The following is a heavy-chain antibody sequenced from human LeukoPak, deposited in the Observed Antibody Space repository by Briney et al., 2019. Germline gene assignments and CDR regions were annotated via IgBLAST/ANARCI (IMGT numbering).Heavy chain of an antibody. CDR3: ARHGAIDYSDAFDI. J-gene: IGHJ3*02. Sequence: SETLSLTCTVSGGSITSSSNYWGWIRRPPGNGLEWIGSIYYSGSTYFNPSLKSRVTISVDTSKNQFSLKLSSVTAADTAVYYCARHGAIDYSDAFDIWGQGTMVTVSS. CDR2: IYYSGST. D-gene: IGHD4-11*01. V-gene: IGHV4-39*01. CDR1: GGSITSSSNY.